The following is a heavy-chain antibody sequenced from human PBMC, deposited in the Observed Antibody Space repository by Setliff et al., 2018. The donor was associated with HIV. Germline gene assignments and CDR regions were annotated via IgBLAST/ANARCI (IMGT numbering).Heavy chain of an antibody. V-gene: IGHV1-2*02. J-gene: IGHJ3*02. D-gene: IGHD3-22*01. CDR2: INPNSGGT. CDR1: GYPFSGYG. Sequence: GASVKVSCKASGYPFSGYGISWVRQAPGQGLEWMGWINPNSGGTNYAQKFQGRVTMTRDTSISTTYVELSRLRFDDTAVYYCARTQAGSPDTNTTIVVTIMDAFDIWGQGTMVTVSS. CDR3: ARTQAGSPDTNTTIVVTIMDAFDI.